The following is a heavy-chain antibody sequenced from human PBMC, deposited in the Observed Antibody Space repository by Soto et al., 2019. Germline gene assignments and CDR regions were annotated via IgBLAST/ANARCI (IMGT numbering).Heavy chain of an antibody. CDR3: ARDLGRAGLDSIVVGTQDAFDI. V-gene: IGHV1-69*06. J-gene: IGHJ3*02. CDR2: IIPIFGTA. D-gene: IGHD2-2*01. CDR1: GGTFSSYA. Sequence: SVKVSCKASGGTFSSYAISWVRQAPGQGLEWMGGIIPIFGTANYAQKFQGRVTITADKSTSTAYMELSSLRSEDTAVYYCARDLGRAGLDSIVVGTQDAFDIWGQGTMVTVSS.